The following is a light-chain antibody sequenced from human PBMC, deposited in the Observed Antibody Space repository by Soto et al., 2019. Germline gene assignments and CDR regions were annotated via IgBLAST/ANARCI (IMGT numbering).Light chain of an antibody. CDR2: AAS. V-gene: IGKV1-39*01. J-gene: IGKJ5*01. CDR3: QQSYSAPYT. CDR1: QSIYSS. Sequence: IQMTQSPSSLSASVGDRVTITCRASQSIYSSLNWYHQKPGKAPKLLIYAASNLQSGVPSRFSGSGSGTDFTLSISSLQPEDFATYYCQQSYSAPYTFGQGTRLEIK.